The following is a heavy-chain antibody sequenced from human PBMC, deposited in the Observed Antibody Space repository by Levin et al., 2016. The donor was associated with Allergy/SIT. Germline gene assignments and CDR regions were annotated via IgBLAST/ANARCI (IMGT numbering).Heavy chain of an antibody. CDR2: IYWDDDK. V-gene: IGHV2-5*02. CDR1: GFSLSTSGVG. J-gene: IGHJ3*02. Sequence: SGPTLVKPTQTLTLTCTFSGFSLSTSGVGVGWIRQPPGKALEWLALIYWDDDKRYSPSLKSRLTITKDTSKNQVVLTMTNMDPVDTATYYCAHRPPYYDILTGYPKGRGAFDIWGQGTMVTVSS. CDR3: AHRPPYYDILTGYPKGRGAFDI. D-gene: IGHD3-9*01.